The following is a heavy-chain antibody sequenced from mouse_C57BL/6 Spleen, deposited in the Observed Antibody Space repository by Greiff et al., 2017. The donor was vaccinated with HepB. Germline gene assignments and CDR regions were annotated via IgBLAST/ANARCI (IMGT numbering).Heavy chain of an antibody. CDR1: GYTFTEYT. CDR3: ARHEVDTTVVAKDYYAMDY. V-gene: IGHV1-62-2*01. CDR2: FYPGSGSI. Sequence: QVQLQQSGAELVKPGASVKLSCKASGYTFTEYTIHWVKQRSGQGLEWIGWFYPGSGSIKYNEKFKDKATLTADKSSSTVYMELSRLTSEDSAVYFCARHEVDTTVVAKDYYAMDYWGQGTSVTVSS. D-gene: IGHD1-1*01. J-gene: IGHJ4*01.